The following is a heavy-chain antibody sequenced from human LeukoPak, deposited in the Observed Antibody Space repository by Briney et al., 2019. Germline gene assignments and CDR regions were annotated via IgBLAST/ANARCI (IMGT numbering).Heavy chain of an antibody. D-gene: IGHD2-2*01. CDR3: ASSAVPAAISHYYYYMDV. V-gene: IGHV1-2*02. J-gene: IGHJ6*03. CDR1: GYTFTGYY. Sequence: EASVKVSYKASGYTFTGYYMHWVRQAPGQGLEWMGWINPNSGGTNYAQKSQGRVTMTRDTSISTAYMELSRLRSDDTAVYYCASSAVPAAISHYYYYMDVWGKGTTVTVSS. CDR2: INPNSGGT.